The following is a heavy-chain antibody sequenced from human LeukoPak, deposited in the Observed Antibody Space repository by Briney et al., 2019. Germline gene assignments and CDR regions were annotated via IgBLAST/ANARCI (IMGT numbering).Heavy chain of an antibody. V-gene: IGHV4-34*01. J-gene: IGHJ6*03. Sequence: SETLSLTCTVSDGSFSGYYWSWLRQPPGKGLEWIGEITYSENTNYNPSLKSRVTISLDKSKNQLSLRLTSVTAADAAVYYCARGRRTWLTNFYSFYMDVWGKGTTVTVSS. CDR1: DGSFSGYY. D-gene: IGHD5-24*01. CDR2: ITYSENT. CDR3: ARGRRTWLTNFYSFYMDV.